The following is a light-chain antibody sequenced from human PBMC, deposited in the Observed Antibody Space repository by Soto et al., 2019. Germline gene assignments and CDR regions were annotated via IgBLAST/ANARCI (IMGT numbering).Light chain of an antibody. CDR1: RTVNSI. Sequence: VLTQSPATLSVSPGEGATLSCRASRTVNSILAWYQQKPGQAPRLLIYGASSRATGIPDRFSGSGSGTDFTLTISRLEPEDFAVYYCQQYGSSSPITFGQGTRLEIK. V-gene: IGKV3-20*01. J-gene: IGKJ5*01. CDR2: GAS. CDR3: QQYGSSSPIT.